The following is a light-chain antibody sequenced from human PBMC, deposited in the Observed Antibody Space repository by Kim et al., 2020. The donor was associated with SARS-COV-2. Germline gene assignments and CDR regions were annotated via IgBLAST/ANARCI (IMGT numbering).Light chain of an antibody. CDR1: QSISNY. J-gene: IGKJ1*01. Sequence: SVGNRVTIPILSSQSISNYLNWYQQKSGKAPTLLLYAASNLQSGVPSRFSGSGSGTDFSLTISNLQPEDFAIYYCQQSFTTLAWTFGQGTKVDIK. V-gene: IGKV1-39*01. CDR2: AAS. CDR3: QQSFTTLAWT.